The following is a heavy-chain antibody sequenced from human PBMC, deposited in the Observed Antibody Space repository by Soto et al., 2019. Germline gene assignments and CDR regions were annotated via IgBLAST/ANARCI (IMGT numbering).Heavy chain of an antibody. V-gene: IGHV2-70*13. J-gene: IGHJ6*03. CDR2: IERDDDDK. D-gene: IGHD1-20*01. Sequence: SGPTVVRPKETLTLTCTFSGFSLTSPGMCVSWIRQPPGKALEWLALIERDDDDKYYSTSLKTRLTISKDTRKNPVVLEMSNMDPAGTGTYGFARSIRGRRRINGMD. CDR1: GFSLTSPGMC. CDR3: ARSIRGRRRINGMD.